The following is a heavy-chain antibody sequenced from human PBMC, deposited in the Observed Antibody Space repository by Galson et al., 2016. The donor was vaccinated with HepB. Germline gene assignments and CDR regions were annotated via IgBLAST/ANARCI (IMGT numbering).Heavy chain of an antibody. J-gene: IGHJ4*02. D-gene: IGHD2-8*01. CDR1: GVTFSSYG. Sequence: SLKLSCAASGVTFSSYGMNWVRQAPGKGLEWVALISYDGRTKCYADSLKGRVTISRDNSKNTLDLEMNSLRAEDTAVYYCEKDLNKYQQWCLFEYWGQGTLVSVSS. CDR3: EKDLNKYQQWCLFEY. CDR2: ISYDGRTK. V-gene: IGHV3-30*18.